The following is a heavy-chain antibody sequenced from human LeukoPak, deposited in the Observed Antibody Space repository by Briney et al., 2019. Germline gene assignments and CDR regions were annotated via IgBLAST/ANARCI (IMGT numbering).Heavy chain of an antibody. CDR1: GGTFSSYA. CDR3: AREFLAYCGGDCYYY. Sequence: SVKVSCKASGGTFSSYAISWVRQAPGQGLEWMGGIIPIFGTANYAQKFQGRVTITADESTSTAYMELSSLRSEDTAVYYCAREFLAYCGGDCYYYWGQGTLVTVSS. D-gene: IGHD2-21*01. J-gene: IGHJ4*02. V-gene: IGHV1-69*13. CDR2: IIPIFGTA.